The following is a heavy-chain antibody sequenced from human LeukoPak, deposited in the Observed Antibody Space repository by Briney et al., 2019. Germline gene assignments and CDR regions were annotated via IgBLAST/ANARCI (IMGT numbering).Heavy chain of an antibody. CDR3: ARVIFGDYYYDSSGYPDY. J-gene: IGHJ4*02. D-gene: IGHD3-22*01. V-gene: IGHV1-18*01. CDR2: ISAYNGNT. CDR1: GYTFTSYG. Sequence: ASVKVSCKASGYTFTSYGISWVRQAPGQGLEGMGWISAYNGNTNYAQKLQGRVTMTTDTSTSTAYMELRSLRSDDTAVYYCARVIFGDYYYDSSGYPDYWGQGTLVTVSS.